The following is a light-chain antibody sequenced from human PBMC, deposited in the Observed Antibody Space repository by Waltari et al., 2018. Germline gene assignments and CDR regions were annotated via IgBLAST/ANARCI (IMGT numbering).Light chain of an antibody. V-gene: IGKV1-33*01. CDR2: DAS. J-gene: IGKJ3*01. Sequence: DIQLTQSPASVSASVGDRVSITCQASQDISSYLNWYQQKPGNAPQLLIYDASILQTGLPARFSGSQSATHFTLTISSLQPEDVATYFCQRYANLPLFAFGPGTPV. CDR3: QRYANLPLFA. CDR1: QDISSY.